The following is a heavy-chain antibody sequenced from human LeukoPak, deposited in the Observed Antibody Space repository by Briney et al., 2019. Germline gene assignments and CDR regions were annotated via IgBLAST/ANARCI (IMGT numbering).Heavy chain of an antibody. J-gene: IGHJ4*02. V-gene: IGHV3-30*03. CDR1: GFTFSSYG. CDR3: ARETVDWNYDY. D-gene: IGHD1-7*01. CDR2: ISYDGSNK. Sequence: PGRSLRLSCAASGFTFSSYGMHWVRQAPGKGLEWVAVISYDGSNKYYADSVKGRFTISRDNSKNTLYLQMNSLRAEDTAVYYCARETVDWNYDYWGQGTLVTVSS.